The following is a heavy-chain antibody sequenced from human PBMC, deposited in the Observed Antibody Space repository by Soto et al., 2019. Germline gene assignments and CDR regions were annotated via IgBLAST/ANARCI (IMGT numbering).Heavy chain of an antibody. CDR2: IYYSGST. J-gene: IGHJ4*02. D-gene: IGHD3-3*01. Sequence: SETLSLTCTVSGGSISSYYWSWIRQPPGKGLEWIGYIYYSGSTNYNPSLKSRVTISVDTSKNQFSLKLSSVTAADTAVYYCASSRKTREISMNLRFLEWLLYYWGQGTLVTVSS. CDR1: GGSISSYY. CDR3: ASSRKTREISMNLRFLEWLLYY. V-gene: IGHV4-59*08.